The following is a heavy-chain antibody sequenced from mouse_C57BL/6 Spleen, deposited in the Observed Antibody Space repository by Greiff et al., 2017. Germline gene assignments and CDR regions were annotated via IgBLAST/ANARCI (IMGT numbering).Heavy chain of an antibody. Sequence: QVQLQQPGAELVMPGASVKLSCKASGYTFTSYWMHWVKQRPGQGLEWIGEIDPSDSYTNYNQKFKGKSTLTVDKSSSTAYMQLSSLTSEDSAVYYCARHYYGSSYWGQGTLVTVSA. D-gene: IGHD1-1*01. CDR2: IDPSDSYT. V-gene: IGHV1-69*01. CDR3: ARHYYGSSY. J-gene: IGHJ3*01. CDR1: GYTFTSYW.